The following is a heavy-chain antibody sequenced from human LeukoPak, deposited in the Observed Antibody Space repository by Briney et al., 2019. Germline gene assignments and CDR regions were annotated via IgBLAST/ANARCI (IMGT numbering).Heavy chain of an antibody. J-gene: IGHJ5*02. D-gene: IGHD6-13*01. CDR2: VSYTGTT. CDR1: GGSISSYY. Sequence: RPSETLSLTCTVSGGSISSYYWDWIRQPPGKGLEWIGYVSYTGTTNYNPSLNSRVTISVDSSKNQFSLELTSVTAADTAVYYCARHLMGSSWYGFDPWGQGTLVTVSS. V-gene: IGHV4-59*08. CDR3: ARHLMGSSWYGFDP.